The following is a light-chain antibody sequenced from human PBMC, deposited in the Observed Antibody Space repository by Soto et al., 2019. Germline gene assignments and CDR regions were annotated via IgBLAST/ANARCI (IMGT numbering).Light chain of an antibody. CDR2: DVS. J-gene: IGLJ2*01. CDR1: SSDVDGYNY. CDR3: SSYTSSSTPHVV. Sequence: QSVLTQPASVSGSPGQSITISCTGTSSDVDGYNYVSWYQQHPGKAPKLMIYDVSNRPSGVSNRFSGSKSGNTASLTISGLHAEDEADYYCSSYTSSSTPHVVFGGGTKLTVL. V-gene: IGLV2-14*01.